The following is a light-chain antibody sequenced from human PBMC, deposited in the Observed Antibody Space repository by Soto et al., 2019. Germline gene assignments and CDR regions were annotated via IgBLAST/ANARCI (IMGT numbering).Light chain of an antibody. CDR2: EVT. V-gene: IGLV2-14*01. CDR1: SSDVGGYNY. CDR3: SSYTSSTTLV. J-gene: IGLJ2*01. Sequence: QSALTQPASVSGSPGQSITISCTGTSSDVGGYNYVSWYQQHPGKSPKLMIFEVTNRPSGVSKRFSGSKSGNTASLTISGLQTEDEGHYYCSSYTSSTTLVFGGGTKVTVL.